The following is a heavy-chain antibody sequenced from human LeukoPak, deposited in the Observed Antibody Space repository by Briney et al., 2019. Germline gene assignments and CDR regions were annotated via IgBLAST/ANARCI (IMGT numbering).Heavy chain of an antibody. J-gene: IGHJ4*02. CDR2: LSSNGGIT. CDR1: AFMLSSFA. V-gene: IGHV3-64D*08. D-gene: IGHD2-21*02. Sequence: GGSLRLSCSASAFMLSSFAMHWVRQAPGKGLQYVSALSSNGGITYYVDSVKGRFTISRDNSKNTLYLQMSGLRAEDAAVYYCVKGRRDCGGDCLAGYFDYWGQGALVTVSS. CDR3: VKGRRDCGGDCLAGYFDY.